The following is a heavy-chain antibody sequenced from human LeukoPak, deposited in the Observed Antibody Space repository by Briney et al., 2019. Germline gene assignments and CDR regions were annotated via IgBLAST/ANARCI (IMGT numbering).Heavy chain of an antibody. CDR2: IKQDGSEK. V-gene: IGHV3-7*01. D-gene: IGHD4-17*01. CDR1: GFTFSSYW. Sequence: PGGSLRLSCAASGFTFSSYWMSWVRQAPGKGLEWVANIKQDGSEKYYVDSVKGRFTISRDNAKNSLYLQMNSPRAEDTAVYYCARDRGYGDYVLSYYYYYYMDVWGKGTTVTVSS. J-gene: IGHJ6*03. CDR3: ARDRGYGDYVLSYYYYYYMDV.